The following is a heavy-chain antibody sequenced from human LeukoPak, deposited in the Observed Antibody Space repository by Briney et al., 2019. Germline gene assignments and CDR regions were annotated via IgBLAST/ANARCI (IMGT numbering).Heavy chain of an antibody. CDR3: AAGLQRITIFGVVIIGGFDY. D-gene: IGHD3-3*01. Sequence: PGRSLRLSCAASGFTFSSYAMHWVRQAPGKGLEWVAFIRYDGNNKNYADSVKGRFTISRDNSKSTLYLQLNSLRAEDTAVYYCAAGLQRITIFGVVIIGGFDYWGQGTLVTVSS. CDR2: IRYDGNNK. CDR1: GFTFSSYA. V-gene: IGHV3-30*04. J-gene: IGHJ4*02.